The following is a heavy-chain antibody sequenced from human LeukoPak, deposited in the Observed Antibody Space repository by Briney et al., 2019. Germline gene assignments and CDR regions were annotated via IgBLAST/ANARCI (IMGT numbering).Heavy chain of an antibody. CDR1: GFTFGDYA. V-gene: IGHV3-21*01. CDR3: ARDLVIAVAGTSY. J-gene: IGHJ4*02. CDR2: ISGSNSYI. D-gene: IGHD6-19*01. Sequence: PGGSLRLPCTASGFTFGDYAMSWVRQAPGKGLEWVSSISGSNSYIYYADSMKGRFTISRDNAKNSLSLQMNSLRVEDTAVYFCARDLVIAVAGTSYWGQGTLVSVSS.